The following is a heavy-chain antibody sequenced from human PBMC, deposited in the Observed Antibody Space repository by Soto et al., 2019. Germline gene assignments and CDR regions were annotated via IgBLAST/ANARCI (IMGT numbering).Heavy chain of an antibody. CDR2: SRNKANSYTT. Sequence: EVQLVESGGGLVQPGGSLRLSCAASGFTFSDHYMDWVRQAPGKGLEWVGRSRNKANSYTTEYAASVKGRFTISRDDSKNSLYLQMNSLKTEDTAVYYCAREHRSGPYYYGMDVWSQGTTVTVSS. V-gene: IGHV3-72*01. CDR1: GFTFSDHY. D-gene: IGHD2-15*01. CDR3: AREHRSGPYYYGMDV. J-gene: IGHJ6*02.